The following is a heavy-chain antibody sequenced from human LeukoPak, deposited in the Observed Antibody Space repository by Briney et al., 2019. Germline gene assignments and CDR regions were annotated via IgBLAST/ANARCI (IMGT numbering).Heavy chain of an antibody. J-gene: IGHJ6*02. V-gene: IGHV4-31*03. CDR1: GGSISSGGYY. Sequence: SETLSLTCTVSGGSISSGGYYWSWIRQHPGKGLEWIGYIYYSGSTYYNPSLKSRVTISVDTSKNQFSLKLSSVTAADTAVYYCARKKWDSYYYGMDVWGQGTTVTVSS. CDR2: IYYSGST. CDR3: ARKKWDSYYYGMDV. D-gene: IGHD1-26*01.